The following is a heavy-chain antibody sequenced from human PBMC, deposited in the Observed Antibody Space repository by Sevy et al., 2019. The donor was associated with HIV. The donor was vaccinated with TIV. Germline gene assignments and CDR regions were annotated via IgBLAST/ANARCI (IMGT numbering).Heavy chain of an antibody. J-gene: IGHJ6*02. CDR1: GFPFNDHA. CDR3: AKDINRGCDGVNCYSYYYYFYGLDV. D-gene: IGHD2-21*01. V-gene: IGHV3-9*01. CDR2: ISWNSRNI. Sequence: GGSLRLSCAASGFPFNDHAMHWVRQVPGKGLEWVSGISWNSRNIGYAESVKGRFTISRDNARHFVYLEMNSLRPLYTALYYCAKDINRGCDGVNCYSYYYYFYGLDVWGQGTTVTVSS.